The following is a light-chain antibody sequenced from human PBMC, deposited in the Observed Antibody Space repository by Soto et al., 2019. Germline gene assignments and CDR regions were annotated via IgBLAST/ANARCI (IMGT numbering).Light chain of an antibody. CDR3: QQRSNWPRT. CDR1: QSVSSY. J-gene: IGKJ1*01. Sequence: EIVLTQSPATLSLSPGERATLSCRASQSVSSYLAWYQQKPGQAPRLLIYDASNRATGIPARFSGSGSGTDFTLTISSREPEDFAVYDCQQRSNWPRTFGQGTKVDIK. V-gene: IGKV3-11*01. CDR2: DAS.